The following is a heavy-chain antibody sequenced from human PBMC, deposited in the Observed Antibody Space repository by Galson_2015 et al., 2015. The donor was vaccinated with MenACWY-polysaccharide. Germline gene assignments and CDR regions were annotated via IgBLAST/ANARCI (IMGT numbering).Heavy chain of an antibody. CDR3: AKERDARMSSSLNL. CDR2: MNPNSGNT. Sequence: SVKVSCKASGYTFGSRDINWVRQATGQGLEWMGWMNPNSGNTGYAQKFKGRVTMTRNTSITTAYMELSSLRPDDTAVYFCAKERDARMSSSLNLWGQGTLVIVSS. D-gene: IGHD1-20*01. V-gene: IGHV1-8*01. J-gene: IGHJ4*02. CDR1: GYTFGSRD.